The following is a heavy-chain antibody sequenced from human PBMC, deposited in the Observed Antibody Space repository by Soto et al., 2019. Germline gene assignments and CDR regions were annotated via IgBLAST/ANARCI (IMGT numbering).Heavy chain of an antibody. Sequence: QVQLVEAGGGVVQPGRSLRLSCAASGFTFSSYGMHWVRQAPGKGLEWGAVISYDGSNKYYADSVKGRFTISRDNSKNTLYLQMNSLRAEDTAVYYCAKESITGTWFDPWGQGTVVTVSS. CDR2: ISYDGSNK. CDR3: AKESITGTWFDP. V-gene: IGHV3-30*18. D-gene: IGHD1-20*01. CDR1: GFTFSSYG. J-gene: IGHJ5*02.